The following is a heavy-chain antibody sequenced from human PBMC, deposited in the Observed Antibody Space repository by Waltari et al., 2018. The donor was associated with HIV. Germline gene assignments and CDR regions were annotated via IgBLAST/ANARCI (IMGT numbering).Heavy chain of an antibody. CDR2: VYSGGTP. J-gene: IGHJ4*02. CDR1: GDPISSRTYY. D-gene: IGHD6-19*01. Sequence: QLQLQESGPGLVKPSETLSLTCTVSGDPISSRTYYWGWIRQPPGKGLEWIGSVYSGGTPYYSPSLKRRVVISVDTSKNHFSLRLSSVTAADTAVYFCASSGSSTLDNWGQGTLVCVSS. CDR3: ASSGSSTLDN. V-gene: IGHV4-39*02.